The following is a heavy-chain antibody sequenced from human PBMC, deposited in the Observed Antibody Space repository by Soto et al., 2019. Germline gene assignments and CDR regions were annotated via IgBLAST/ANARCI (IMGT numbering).Heavy chain of an antibody. CDR1: GFTFSSYS. D-gene: IGHD4-4*01. Sequence: GGSLRLSCAASGFTFSSYSMNWVRQAPGKGLEWVSYISSSSSTIYYADSVKGRFTISRDNAKNSLYLQMNSLRAEDTAVYYCARAVTTVTTSYFDYWGQGTLVTVSS. CDR3: ARAVTTVTTSYFDY. V-gene: IGHV3-48*04. CDR2: ISSSSSTI. J-gene: IGHJ4*02.